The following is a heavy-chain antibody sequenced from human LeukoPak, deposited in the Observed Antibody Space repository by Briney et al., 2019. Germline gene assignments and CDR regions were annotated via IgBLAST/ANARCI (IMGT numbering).Heavy chain of an antibody. V-gene: IGHV3-23*01. CDR1: GFTFSSYV. Sequence: PGGSLRLSCAASGFTFSSYVMSWVRQAPGKGLEWVSLISGNDGSTYYADSVKGRFTISRDNSKNTLYLQMSSLRADDTAVYYCATYRQVLLPFESWGQGTLVTVSS. CDR3: ATYRQVLLPFES. D-gene: IGHD2-8*02. CDR2: ISGNDGST. J-gene: IGHJ4*02.